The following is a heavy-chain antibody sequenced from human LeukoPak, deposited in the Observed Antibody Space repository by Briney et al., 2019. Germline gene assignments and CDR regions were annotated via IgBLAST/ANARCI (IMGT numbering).Heavy chain of an antibody. CDR1: GGSISSSSYY. Sequence: SETLSLTCTVSGGSISSSSYYWGWIRQPPGKGLEWIGSIYYSGSTHYNPSLKSRVTISVDTSKNQFSLKLSSVTAADTAVYYCARLRLYYYDSSGKGWFDPWGQGTLVTVSS. D-gene: IGHD3-22*01. J-gene: IGHJ5*02. CDR3: ARLRLYYYDSSGKGWFDP. V-gene: IGHV4-39*07. CDR2: IYYSGST.